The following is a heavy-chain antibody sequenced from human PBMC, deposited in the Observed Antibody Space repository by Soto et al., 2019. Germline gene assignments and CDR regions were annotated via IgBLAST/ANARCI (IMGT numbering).Heavy chain of an antibody. Sequence: GESLKISFKGSGYSFTCYWITWVRQLPGKGLEWMGRIDPSDSYTNYSPSFQGQVTISADKSISTAYLQWSSLKASDTAMYYCARHRDGSGSFPWGQGTLVTVSS. CDR2: IDPSDSYT. V-gene: IGHV5-10-1*04. CDR3: ARHRDGSGSFP. D-gene: IGHD3-10*01. J-gene: IGHJ5*02. CDR1: GYSFTCYW.